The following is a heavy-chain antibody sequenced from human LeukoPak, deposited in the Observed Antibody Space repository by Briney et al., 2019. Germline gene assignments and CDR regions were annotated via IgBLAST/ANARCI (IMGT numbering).Heavy chain of an antibody. V-gene: IGHV3-9*01. CDR1: GFPFDDYA. J-gene: IGHJ6*03. CDR2: ISWNGVAI. Sequence: GGSLRLSCAASGFPFDDYAMHWVRQAPGKGLEWVSDISWNGVAIGYADSVRGRFTISRDNAKNSLFLQMNSLRPEDTALYYCVKGAAVHYFYYMDVWGKGTKVTISS. CDR3: VKGAAVHYFYYMDV. D-gene: IGHD2-15*01.